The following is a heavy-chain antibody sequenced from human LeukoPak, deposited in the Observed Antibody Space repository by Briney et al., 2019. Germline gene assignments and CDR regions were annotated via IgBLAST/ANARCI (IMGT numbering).Heavy chain of an antibody. V-gene: IGHV1-69*13. Sequence: ASVKVSCKASGGTFSSYAISWVRQAPGQGLEWMGGIIPIFGTANYAQKFQGRVTITADESTSTAYMELSSLRSEDTAVYYCVKAGSVTYYYDSSGYYDYFDYWGQGTLVTVSS. CDR1: GGTFSSYA. J-gene: IGHJ4*02. CDR3: VKAGSVTYYYDSSGYYDYFDY. CDR2: IIPIFGTA. D-gene: IGHD3-22*01.